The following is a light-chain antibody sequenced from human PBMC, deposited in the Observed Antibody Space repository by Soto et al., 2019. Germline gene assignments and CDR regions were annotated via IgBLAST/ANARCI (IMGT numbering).Light chain of an antibody. CDR2: EVS. Sequence: QSALTQPASVSGSPGQSITISCTGTSSDVGGYNYVSWYQQYPGKPPQLLIYEVSNRPSGVSDRFSGSKSGNTASLIISGLQAEDEADYYCSSQTGSATMVFGGGTQLTVL. J-gene: IGLJ2*01. V-gene: IGLV2-14*01. CDR1: SSDVGGYNY. CDR3: SSQTGSATMV.